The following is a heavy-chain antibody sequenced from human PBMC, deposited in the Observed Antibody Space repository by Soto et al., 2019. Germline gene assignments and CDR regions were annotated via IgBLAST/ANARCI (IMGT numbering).Heavy chain of an antibody. V-gene: IGHV3-30*18. J-gene: IGHJ6*02. CDR3: AKDRRGGYNYYYYYGMDV. CDR2: ISYDGSNK. Sequence: GGSLRLSCAASGFTFSSYGMHWVRQAPGKGLEWVAVISYDGSNKYYADSVKGRLTISRDNSKNTLYLQMNSLRAEDTAVYYCAKDRRGGYNYYYYYGMDVWGQGTTVTVSS. CDR1: GFTFSSYG. D-gene: IGHD5-12*01.